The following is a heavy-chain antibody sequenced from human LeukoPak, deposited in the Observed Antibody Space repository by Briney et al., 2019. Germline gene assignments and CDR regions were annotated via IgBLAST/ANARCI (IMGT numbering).Heavy chain of an antibody. CDR3: ARQVTFGYAYAYYFDY. D-gene: IGHD3-16*01. Sequence: SQTLSLTCAVSGGSISSTYYYWGWIRQPPGKGLEWIGNFHYSGSNSYNPSLKSRVTISVDTSKNQFSLRLSSVTAADTAVYYCARQVTFGYAYAYYFDYWGQGTLVTVSS. J-gene: IGHJ4*02. CDR1: GGSISSTYYY. CDR2: FHYSGSN. V-gene: IGHV4-39*01.